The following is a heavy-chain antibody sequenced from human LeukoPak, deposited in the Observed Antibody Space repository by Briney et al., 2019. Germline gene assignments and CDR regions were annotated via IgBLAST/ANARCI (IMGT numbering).Heavy chain of an antibody. CDR1: GGSLSRYY. Sequence: SGTLSLTCTVPGGSLSRYYWSWIRQPAGRGLEWIGRIYTSGRTNYNPSLKSRVTISVDKSKNQFSLKLSSVDAADTAVYYCAGMDIVSTVDANIDYWGQGTLVTVYS. J-gene: IGHJ4*02. V-gene: IGHV4-4*07. D-gene: IGHD5/OR15-5a*01. CDR2: IYTSGRT. CDR3: AGMDIVSTVDANIDY.